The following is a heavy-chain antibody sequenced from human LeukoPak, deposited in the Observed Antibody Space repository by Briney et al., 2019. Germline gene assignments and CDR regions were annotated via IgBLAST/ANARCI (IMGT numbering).Heavy chain of an antibody. D-gene: IGHD6-19*01. CDR3: ARGVEVAGTELRGMLYFDY. V-gene: IGHV3-21*01. CDR2: ITSASSYI. CDR1: GFTFSSYN. J-gene: IGHJ4*02. Sequence: GGSLRLSCAASGFTFSSYNMNWVRLAPGKGLEWVSSITSASSYIYYADSVKGRFTISRDNAKNSLYLQMNSLRAEDTAVYYCARGVEVAGTELRGMLYFDYWGQGTLVTVSS.